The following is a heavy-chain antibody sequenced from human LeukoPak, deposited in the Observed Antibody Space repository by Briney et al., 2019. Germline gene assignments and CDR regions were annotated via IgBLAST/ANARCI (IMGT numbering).Heavy chain of an antibody. D-gene: IGHD6-13*01. J-gene: IGHJ4*02. CDR3: ARGPGIAAAPDY. Sequence: ASVKVSCKASGYTFTGYYTHWVRQAPGQGLEWMGWINPNSGGTNYAQKFQGRVTMTRDTSISTAYMELSRLRSDDTAVYYCARGPGIAAAPDYWGQGTLVTVSS. CDR1: GYTFTGYY. CDR2: INPNSGGT. V-gene: IGHV1-2*02.